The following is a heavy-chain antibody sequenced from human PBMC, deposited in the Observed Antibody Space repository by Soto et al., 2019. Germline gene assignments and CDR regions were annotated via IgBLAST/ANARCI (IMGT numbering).Heavy chain of an antibody. CDR3: AREPLAVATRDNWFDP. D-gene: IGHD6-19*01. V-gene: IGHV1-69*13. CDR1: GGTFSSYA. CDR2: IIPIFGTA. Sequence: ASVKVSCKASGGTFSSYAISWVRQAPGQGLEWMGGIIPIFGTANYAQKFQGRVTITADESTSTAYMELSSLRSEDTAVYYCAREPLAVATRDNWFDPWGQGTLVTVS. J-gene: IGHJ5*02.